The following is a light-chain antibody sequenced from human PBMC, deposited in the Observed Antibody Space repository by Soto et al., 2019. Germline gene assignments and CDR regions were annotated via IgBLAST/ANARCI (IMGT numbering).Light chain of an antibody. J-gene: IGKJ1*01. Sequence: DIVMTQSPGTLSLSPGERATLSCRASQSISSNYLAWYQQKPGQSPRLLIYGASSRATGIPDRFSGRGSGTDFTLTISRLEPEDFAVYYCQQYYRAPRTFGQGTTVEIK. CDR2: GAS. CDR1: QSISSNY. CDR3: QQYYRAPRT. V-gene: IGKV3-20*01.